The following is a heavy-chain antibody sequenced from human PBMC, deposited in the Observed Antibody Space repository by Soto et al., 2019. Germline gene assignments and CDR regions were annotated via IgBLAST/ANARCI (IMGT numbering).Heavy chain of an antibody. CDR2: IYWDDDK. Sequence: QITLKESGPTLVKPTQTLTLTCTFSGFSLSTSGVGVGWIRQPPGKALEWLALIYWDDDKRYSPSLKSRLTITKDTTKNPVVLTMTNMDPVDTATYYCAHRPNYYDSSGYRALAFDIWGQGTMVTVSS. CDR1: GFSLSTSGVG. J-gene: IGHJ3*02. V-gene: IGHV2-5*02. CDR3: AHRPNYYDSSGYRALAFDI. D-gene: IGHD3-22*01.